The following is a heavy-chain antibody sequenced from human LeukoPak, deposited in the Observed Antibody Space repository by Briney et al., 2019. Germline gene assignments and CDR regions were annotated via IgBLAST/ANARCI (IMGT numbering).Heavy chain of an antibody. CDR2: ISYDGSNK. Sequence: PGGSLRLPCAASGFTFSSYAMHWVRQAPGKGLEWVAVISYDGSNKYYADSVKGRFTISRDNSKNTLYLQMNSLRAEDTAVYYCAREPQPYYDFWSGYYSHWGQGTLVTVSS. V-gene: IGHV3-30-3*01. CDR3: AREPQPYYDFWSGYYSH. J-gene: IGHJ4*02. D-gene: IGHD3-3*01. CDR1: GFTFSSYA.